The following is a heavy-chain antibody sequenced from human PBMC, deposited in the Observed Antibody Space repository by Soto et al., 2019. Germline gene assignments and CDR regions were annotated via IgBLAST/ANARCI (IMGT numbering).Heavy chain of an antibody. J-gene: IGHJ6*02. Sequence: VGSLRLSCAASGFTFGSYGMTWVRQAPGKGLECVSGITAATGTTYYADSVKGRFTISRDLSTNTLFLQMNSLRAADSAVYYCAKAKGRSNFYYSGLDVWGQGTTVTVSS. D-gene: IGHD1-26*01. CDR2: ITAATGTT. CDR1: GFTFGSYG. CDR3: AKAKGRSNFYYSGLDV. V-gene: IGHV3-23*01.